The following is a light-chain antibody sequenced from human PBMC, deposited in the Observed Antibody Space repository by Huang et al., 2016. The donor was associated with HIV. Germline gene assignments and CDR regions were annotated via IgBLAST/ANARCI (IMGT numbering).Light chain of an antibody. CDR1: QSVSGSN. V-gene: IGKV3-20*01. CDR3: QHYGTLFT. Sequence: EIILTQSPATLSLSPGERANLTCRASQSVSGSNLDWYQQKLGQAPRLLIYGAPTRATGLPDWFSASGSGIDFTLTISRLEPEDFAVYYCQHYGTLFTFGQGTEVEIK. CDR2: GAP. J-gene: IGKJ2*01.